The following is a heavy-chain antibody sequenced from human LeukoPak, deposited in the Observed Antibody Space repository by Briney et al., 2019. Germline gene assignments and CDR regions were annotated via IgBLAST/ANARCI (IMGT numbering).Heavy chain of an antibody. CDR2: INSDGSST. Sequence: GGSLRLSCAASEFTFSTSWMHWVRQAPGKGLVWVSRINSDGSSTNYGDSVEGRFTISRDNAKSTLYLQMNSLRAEDTAVYYCVRENSRAHFDYWGRGTLVTVSS. J-gene: IGHJ4*02. CDR1: EFTFSTSW. CDR3: VRENSRAHFDY. D-gene: IGHD2/OR15-2a*01. V-gene: IGHV3-74*01.